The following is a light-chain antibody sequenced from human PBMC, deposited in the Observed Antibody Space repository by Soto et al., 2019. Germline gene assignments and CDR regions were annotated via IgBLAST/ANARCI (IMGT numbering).Light chain of an antibody. J-gene: IGKJ4*01. Sequence: EIVLTQSPATLSLSPGERATLSCRASQSVNNYLAWYQQKPGQTPRLLIYDASKRATGTPARFTGRGSGTDFTLTISSLEPEDFAVYYCHQRFSWPLPLGGGTKV. CDR2: DAS. CDR1: QSVNNY. V-gene: IGKV3-11*01. CDR3: HQRFSWPLP.